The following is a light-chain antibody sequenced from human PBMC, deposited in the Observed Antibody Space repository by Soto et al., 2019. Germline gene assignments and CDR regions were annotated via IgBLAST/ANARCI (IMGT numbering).Light chain of an antibody. CDR3: CSYAGSYTWV. CDR2: DVT. J-gene: IGLJ3*02. V-gene: IGLV2-11*01. CDR1: SSDLGGYNY. Sequence: QSALTQPRSVSGSPGQSVTISCTGTSSDLGGYNYVSWYQQHPGEAPKLMIYDVTKRPSGVPDRFSGSKSGNTASLTISGLQAEDEADYYCCSYAGSYTWVFGGGTQLTVL.